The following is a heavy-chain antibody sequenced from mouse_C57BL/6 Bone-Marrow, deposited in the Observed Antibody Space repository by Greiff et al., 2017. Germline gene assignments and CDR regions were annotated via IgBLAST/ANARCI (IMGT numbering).Heavy chain of an antibody. Sequence: QVQLQQPGAELVRPGASVTLSCKASGYTFTDYEMHWVKQTPVHGLEWIGAIDPETGGTAYNQKFKGKAILTADKSSSTAYMELRSLTSDDSAVYYCTRSPYYYGSIYYAMDYWGQGTSVTVSS. CDR1: GYTFTDYE. CDR2: IDPETGGT. D-gene: IGHD1-1*01. J-gene: IGHJ4*01. CDR3: TRSPYYYGSIYYAMDY. V-gene: IGHV1-15*01.